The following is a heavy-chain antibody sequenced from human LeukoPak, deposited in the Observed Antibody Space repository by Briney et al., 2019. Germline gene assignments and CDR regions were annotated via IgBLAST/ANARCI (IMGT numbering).Heavy chain of an antibody. J-gene: IGHJ4*02. CDR1: GFTFSSYG. CDR3: AKGPSRSSGYYYMFLQFDY. CDR2: ISYDGSNK. D-gene: IGHD3-22*01. V-gene: IGHV3-30*18. Sequence: GGSLRLSCAASGFTFSSYGMHWVRQAPGKGLEWVAVISYDGSNKYYADSVKGRFTISRDNSKNTLYLQMNSLRAEDTAVYYCAKGPSRSSGYYYMFLQFDYWGQGTLVTVSS.